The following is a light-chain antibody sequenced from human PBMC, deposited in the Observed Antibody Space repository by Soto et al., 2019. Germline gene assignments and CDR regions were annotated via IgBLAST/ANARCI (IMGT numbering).Light chain of an antibody. CDR2: NTS. Sequence: EIVLTQSPDTLYLSPGERVTLSCRASQSLSSSYFGWYQQRHGQATRLLIYNTSNRATGIPDRFSGSGSGTDFTLTISRLEPEDFAVYYCQQYSSALAWTVGQGTKVQIK. V-gene: IGKV3-20*01. J-gene: IGKJ1*01. CDR1: QSLSSSY. CDR3: QQYSSALAWT.